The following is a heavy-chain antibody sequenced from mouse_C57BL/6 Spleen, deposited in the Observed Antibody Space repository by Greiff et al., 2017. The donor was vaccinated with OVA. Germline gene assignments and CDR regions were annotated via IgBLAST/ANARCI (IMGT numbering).Heavy chain of an antibody. CDR1: GFSLTSYG. J-gene: IGHJ4*01. V-gene: IGHV2-3*01. CDR3: AKPYYYGSSYLYYAMDY. CDR2: IWGDGSK. Sequence: VKLVESGPGLVAPSQSLSITCTVSGFSLTSYGVSWVRQPPGKGLEWLGAIWGDGSKNYHSALISRLCISKDNSKSQVFLKLNILQTDDTAPYYCAKPYYYGSSYLYYAMDYWGQGTSVTVSS. D-gene: IGHD1-1*01.